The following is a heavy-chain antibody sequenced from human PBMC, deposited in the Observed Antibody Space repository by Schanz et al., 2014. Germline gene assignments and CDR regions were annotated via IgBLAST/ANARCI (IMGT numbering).Heavy chain of an antibody. J-gene: IGHJ4*02. CDR2: IKSKTDVGTR. D-gene: IGHD3-10*01. V-gene: IGHV3-15*01. CDR3: PADLWFGAVWGVW. CDR1: GFTLNNAW. Sequence: VQLVESGGGLVKPGGSLRLSCATSGFTLNNAWMNWVRQAPGKGLQWVARIKSKTDVGTRDYAAPVKGRFTISTDDSKNTVYLQMNSLQTEDPAVYYCPADLWFGAVWGVWWGQGTLVTVSS.